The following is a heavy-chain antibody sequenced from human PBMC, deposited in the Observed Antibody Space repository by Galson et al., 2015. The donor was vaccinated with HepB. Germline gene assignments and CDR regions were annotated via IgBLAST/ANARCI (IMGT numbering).Heavy chain of an antibody. CDR1: GFTFSSHA. D-gene: IGHD3-16*01. CDR3: AKDQVAYNGVFDAFDI. CDR2: ISDSGGRT. Sequence: SLRLSCAASGFTFSSHAMSWVRQAPGKGLEWVSSISDSGGRTYSDGTTYYADSVEGRFTISRDNSKSTLYLQMNSLRPDDTAVYYCAKDQVAYNGVFDAFDIWGQGTMVTVSS. J-gene: IGHJ3*02. V-gene: IGHV3-23*01.